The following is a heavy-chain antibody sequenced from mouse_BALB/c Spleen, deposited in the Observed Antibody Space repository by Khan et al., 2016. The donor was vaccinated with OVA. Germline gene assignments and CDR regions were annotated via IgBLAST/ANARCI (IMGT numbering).Heavy chain of an antibody. V-gene: IGHV4-1*02. CDR2: INPDSSTI. J-gene: IGHJ1*01. D-gene: IGHD2-13*01. CDR3: ARGGDYGYRDV. Sequence: EVKLLESGGGLVQPGGSLKLSCAASGFDFSRYWMSWVRQAPGKGLEWIGEINPDSSTINYTPSLKDKFIISRDNAKNTLYLQMSKVRSEETALFYCARGGDYGYRDVWGAVTTVTVSS. CDR1: GFDFSRYW.